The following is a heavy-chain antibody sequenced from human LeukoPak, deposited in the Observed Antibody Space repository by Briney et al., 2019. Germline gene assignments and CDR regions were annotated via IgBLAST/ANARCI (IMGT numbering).Heavy chain of an antibody. D-gene: IGHD3-10*01. CDR1: GGSISSHY. V-gene: IGHV4-4*07. J-gene: IGHJ5*02. CDR3: VRGRVYGSGNNWFVP. CDR2: IYTSRST. Sequence: SETLSLTCSVSGGSISSHYWSWIRQPAGKGLEWIGHIYTSRSTNYNPSLKSRVTMSVDTSKKQFSLKLTSVTAADTAVYYCVRGRVYGSGNNWFVPWGQGTLVTVSS.